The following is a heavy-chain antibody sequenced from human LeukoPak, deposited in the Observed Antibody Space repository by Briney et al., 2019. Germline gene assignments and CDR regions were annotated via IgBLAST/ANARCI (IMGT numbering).Heavy chain of an antibody. V-gene: IGHV1-58*02. J-gene: IGHJ3*02. CDR3: AATGSETDAFDI. CDR1: GFTFSTSA. D-gene: IGHD6-25*01. CDR2: IAVGNGHT. Sequence: ASGKVSCKASGFTFSTSAMQWVRQARGQRLECIGWIAVGNGHTNYAQKFQERVSITRDMSTTTAYMELSNLRSEDTAVYYCAATGSETDAFDIWGQGTMVTVSS.